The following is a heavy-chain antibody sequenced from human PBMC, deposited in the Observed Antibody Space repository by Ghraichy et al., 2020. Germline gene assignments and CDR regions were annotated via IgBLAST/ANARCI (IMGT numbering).Heavy chain of an antibody. J-gene: IGHJ6*02. Sequence: SETLSLTCTVSGGSISSYYWSWIRQPAGKGLEWIGRIYTSGSTNYNPSLKSRVTMSVDTSKNQFSLKLSSVTAADTAVYYCARERAWGYDDSSGYAYGMDVWGQGTTVTVSS. CDR3: ARERAWGYDDSSGYAYGMDV. CDR2: IYTSGST. D-gene: IGHD3-22*01. CDR1: GGSISSYY. V-gene: IGHV4-4*07.